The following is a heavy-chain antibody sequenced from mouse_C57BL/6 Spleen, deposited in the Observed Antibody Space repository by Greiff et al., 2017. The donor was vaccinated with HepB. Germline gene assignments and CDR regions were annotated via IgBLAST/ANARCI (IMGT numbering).Heavy chain of an antibody. CDR2: IYPGDGDT. CDR3: ARRDYSNSCFDE. V-gene: IGHV1-80*01. CDR1: GYAFSSYW. D-gene: IGHD2-5*01. J-gene: IGHJ2*01. Sequence: VQLQQSGAELVKPGASVKISCKASGYAFSSYWMNWVKQRPGKGLEWIGQIYPGDGDTNYNGKFKGKATLTADKSSSTAYMQRSSLTSEDSAVYFCARRDYSNSCFDEWGEGTTLTVSS.